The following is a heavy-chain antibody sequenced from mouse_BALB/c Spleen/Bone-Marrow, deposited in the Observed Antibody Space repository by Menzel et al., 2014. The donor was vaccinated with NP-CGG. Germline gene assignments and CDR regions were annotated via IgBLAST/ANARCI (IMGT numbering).Heavy chain of an antibody. CDR3: ARQGVYYGKTYYAMDY. D-gene: IGHD2-1*01. J-gene: IGHJ4*01. V-gene: IGHV5-12-2*01. Sequence: EVHLVESGGGLVQPGGSLKISCAASGFTFSSYIMSWVRQTPEKRLEWVAYISNGGGSTYYPHTVKGRFTISRDNAKNTLYLQMISLKSEDTAMYYCARQGVYYGKTYYAMDYWGQGTSVTVSS. CDR2: ISNGGGST. CDR1: GFTFSSYI.